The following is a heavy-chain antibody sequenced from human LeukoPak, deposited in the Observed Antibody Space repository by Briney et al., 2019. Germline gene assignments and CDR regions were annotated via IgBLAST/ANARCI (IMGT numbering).Heavy chain of an antibody. CDR1: GFTFSSYS. Sequence: PGGSLRLSCAASGFTFSSYSMNWVRQAPGKGLEWVSLIYSGGSTYYADSVKGRFTISRDNSKNTVYLQMNSLRAEDTAVYYCARNIPVTRWGYWGQGTLVTGSS. V-gene: IGHV3-66*01. J-gene: IGHJ4*02. CDR2: IYSGGST. D-gene: IGHD2-21*01. CDR3: ARNIPVTRWGY.